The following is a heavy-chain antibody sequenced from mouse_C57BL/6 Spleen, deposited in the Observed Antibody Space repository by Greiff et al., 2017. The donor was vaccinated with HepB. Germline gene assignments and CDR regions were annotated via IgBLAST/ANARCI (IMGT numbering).Heavy chain of an antibody. J-gene: IGHJ4*01. CDR2: IDPETGGT. Sequence: QVQLQQSGAELVRPGASVTLSCKASGYTFTDYEMHWVKQTPVHSLEWIGAIDPETGGTAYNQKFKGKAILTADKSSSTAYMELRSLTSEDSAVYCCTRYGNYGAMDYWGQGTSVTVSS. V-gene: IGHV1-15*01. CDR3: TRYGNYGAMDY. D-gene: IGHD2-1*01. CDR1: GYTFTDYE.